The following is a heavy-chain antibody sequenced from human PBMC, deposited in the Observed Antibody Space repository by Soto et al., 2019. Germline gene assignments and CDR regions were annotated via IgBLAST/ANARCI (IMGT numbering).Heavy chain of an antibody. Sequence: EVQLVESGGGLVQPGESLRLSCAASGFTFSYYWMHWVRQAPGKGLVWVSRIHSDGSSTTYADSVKGRFNISRDNARNTVYLQMNSLRVEDTAVYYCARGDRGAFDMWGQGTVVTVSS. D-gene: IGHD1-26*01. CDR3: ARGDRGAFDM. J-gene: IGHJ3*02. CDR1: GFTFSYYW. V-gene: IGHV3-74*03. CDR2: IHSDGSST.